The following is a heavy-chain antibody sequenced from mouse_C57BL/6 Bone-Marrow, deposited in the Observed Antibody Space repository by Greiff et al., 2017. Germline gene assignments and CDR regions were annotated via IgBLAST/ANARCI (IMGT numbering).Heavy chain of an antibody. V-gene: IGHV1-80*01. Sequence: QVQLKASGAELVKPGASVKISCKASGYAFSSYWRNWVKQRPGKSLEWIGQIYPGDGATNYNGKFKGKATLTADKSPRTAYMQLSSLTSEDSAVYFCALGRGVAYWGQGTQVTVAA. CDR3: ALGRGVAY. D-gene: IGHD4-1*01. CDR2: IYPGDGAT. J-gene: IGHJ3*01. CDR1: GYAFSSYW.